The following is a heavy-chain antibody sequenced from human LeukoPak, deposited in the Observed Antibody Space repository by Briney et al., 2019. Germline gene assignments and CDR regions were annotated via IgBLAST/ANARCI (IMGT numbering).Heavy chain of an antibody. CDR1: GFTFSSYS. Sequence: PGGSLRLSCAASGFTFSSYSMNWVRQAPGKGLEWVSYISSSSSYIYYADSVKGRFTISRDNAKNSLYLQMNSLRAEDTAVYYCARDSHSGYDLDYWGQGTLVTVSS. V-gene: IGHV3-21*01. D-gene: IGHD5-12*01. CDR3: ARDSHSGYDLDY. J-gene: IGHJ4*02. CDR2: ISSSSSYI.